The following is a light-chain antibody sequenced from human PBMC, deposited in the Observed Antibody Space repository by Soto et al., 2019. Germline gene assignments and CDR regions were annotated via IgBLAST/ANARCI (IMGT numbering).Light chain of an antibody. Sequence: EVVLTQSPATLSLSPGERATLSCRASENVRTFVDWYQQKPGQAPRLLIHGASNRATGIQDRFSGSGSGTDFTLTISNLEPEDFAVYYCQQHSHWPPWTFGQGTRVEIQ. CDR3: QQHSHWPPWT. CDR1: ENVRTF. J-gene: IGKJ1*01. CDR2: GAS. V-gene: IGKV3-11*01.